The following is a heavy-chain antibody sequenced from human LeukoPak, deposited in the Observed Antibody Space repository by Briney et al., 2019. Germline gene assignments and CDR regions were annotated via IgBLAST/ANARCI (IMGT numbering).Heavy chain of an antibody. D-gene: IGHD3-16*02. V-gene: IGHV3-30*18. Sequence: GRSLRLSCAASGFTFSSYGMHWVRQAPGKGLEWVAVISYDGSNKYYADSVKGRFTISRDNSKNTLYLQMNSLRAEDTAVYYCAKDLSSTSYTPAPYYYYYMDVWGKGTTVTVSS. J-gene: IGHJ6*03. CDR1: GFTFSSYG. CDR2: ISYDGSNK. CDR3: AKDLSSTSYTPAPYYYYYMDV.